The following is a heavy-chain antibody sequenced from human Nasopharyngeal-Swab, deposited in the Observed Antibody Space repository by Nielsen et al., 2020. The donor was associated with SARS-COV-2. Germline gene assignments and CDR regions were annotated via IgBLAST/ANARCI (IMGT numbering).Heavy chain of an antibody. V-gene: IGHV4-59*01. CDR2: IYYSGST. CDR3: AGETTLTYYFDY. CDR1: GGSISSYY. Sequence: SETLSLTCTVSGGSISSYYWSWIRQPPGKGLEWIGYIYYSGSTNYNPSLKSRVTISVDTSKSQFSLKLSSVTAADTAVYYCAGETTLTYYFDYWGQGTLVTVSS. D-gene: IGHD4-17*01. J-gene: IGHJ4*02.